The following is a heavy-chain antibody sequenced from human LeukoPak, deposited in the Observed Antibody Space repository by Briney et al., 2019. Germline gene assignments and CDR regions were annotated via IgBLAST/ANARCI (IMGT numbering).Heavy chain of an antibody. CDR1: GFTFSSYA. Sequence: GGSLRLSCAASGFTFSSYAMSWVRQAPGKGLEWVSAISGSGGSTYYANSVKGRFTISRDNSKNTLYLQMNSLRAEDTAVYYCAKDLRGCSGGSCYSYYFDYWGQGTLVTVSS. CDR3: AKDLRGCSGGSCYSYYFDY. CDR2: ISGSGGST. D-gene: IGHD2-15*01. J-gene: IGHJ4*02. V-gene: IGHV3-23*01.